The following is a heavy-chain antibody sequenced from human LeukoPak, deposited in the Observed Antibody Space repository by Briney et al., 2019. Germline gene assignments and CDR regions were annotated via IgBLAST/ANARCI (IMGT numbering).Heavy chain of an antibody. V-gene: IGHV3-33*01. Sequence: PRGSLRLSCAAPRVTFSSSGMYCGRPAPRGGGEWGSIIWYDGSNIYYADSVKGRFTISRDNYKNTLFLQMNRLRAEDTALYYCARDFCSGGSCYLFDFWGQGTLVTASS. CDR1: RVTFSSSG. D-gene: IGHD2-15*01. CDR3: ARDFCSGGSCYLFDF. J-gene: IGHJ4*02. CDR2: IWYDGSNI.